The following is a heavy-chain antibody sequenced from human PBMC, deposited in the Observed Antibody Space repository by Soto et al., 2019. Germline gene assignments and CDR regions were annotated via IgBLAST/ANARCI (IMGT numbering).Heavy chain of an antibody. CDR1: GGSISSYY. Sequence: SETLSLTCTVSGGSISSYYWNWIRQPPGKGLEWIGYISYSGSTNYNPSLKSRVTISVDTSKNQFSLKLRFVTAADTAVYYCAREGTYKNYYYYGMDVWGQGTTVTVSS. V-gene: IGHV4-59*01. CDR3: AREGTYKNYYYYGMDV. J-gene: IGHJ6*02. CDR2: ISYSGST. D-gene: IGHD1-1*01.